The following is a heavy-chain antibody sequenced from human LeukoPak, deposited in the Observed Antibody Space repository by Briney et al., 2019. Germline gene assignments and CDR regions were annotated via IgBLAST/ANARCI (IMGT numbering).Heavy chain of an antibody. CDR2: IYTSGST. D-gene: IGHD2-15*01. J-gene: IGHJ5*02. Sequence: SETLSLTCTVSGGSISSYYWSWIRQPPGKGLEGIGYIYTSGSTNYNPSLKSRGTISVDTSKNQFSLKLSSVTAADTAVYYCARHSIAVSTLNWFDPWGQGTLVTVSS. CDR3: ARHSIAVSTLNWFDP. CDR1: GGSISSYY. V-gene: IGHV4-4*09.